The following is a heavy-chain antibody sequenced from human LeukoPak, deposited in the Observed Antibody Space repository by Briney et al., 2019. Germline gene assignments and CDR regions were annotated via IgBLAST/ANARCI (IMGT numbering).Heavy chain of an antibody. CDR1: GYTFTNYG. V-gene: IGHV1-18*01. CDR2: ISAYKGNT. Sequence: ASVKVSCKASGYTFTNYGVSWVRQAPGQGLEWMGWISAYKGNTNYAQKLQGRVTMTTDTSTSTAYMELMSLRSDDTAVFYCARDGSGGGGYFDYWGQGTLVIVSS. CDR3: ARDGSGGGGYFDY. J-gene: IGHJ4*02. D-gene: IGHD6-19*01.